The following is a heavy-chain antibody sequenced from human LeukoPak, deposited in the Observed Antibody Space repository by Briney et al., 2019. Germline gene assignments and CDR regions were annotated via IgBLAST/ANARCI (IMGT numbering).Heavy chain of an antibody. J-gene: IGHJ4*02. D-gene: IGHD3-22*01. CDR2: IYYSGST. Sequence: SETLSLTCTVSGGSISSHYWSWIRQPPGQGLEWIGYIYYSGSTTYNPSLKRRVTISVNTSTNQFSLKLSSVTAADTAVYCCARENYYDSSIGLWGQGTLVTVSS. CDR3: ARENYYDSSIGL. CDR1: GGSISSHY. V-gene: IGHV4-59*11.